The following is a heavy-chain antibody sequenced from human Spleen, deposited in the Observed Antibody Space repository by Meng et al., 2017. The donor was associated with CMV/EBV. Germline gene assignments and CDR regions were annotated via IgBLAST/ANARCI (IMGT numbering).Heavy chain of an antibody. CDR3: ARGGRYCSSTSYYFFDY. Sequence: GGSLRLSCAASGFDFNKYNMHWVRQAPGKGLEWISYITLGATNTYYADSVRGRFSISRDNAKNSLYLHMNSLRVEDTAVYYWARGGRYCSSTSYYFFDYWGQGTLVTVSS. V-gene: IGHV3-48*04. J-gene: IGHJ4*02. D-gene: IGHD2-2*01. CDR1: GFDFNKYN. CDR2: ITLGATNT.